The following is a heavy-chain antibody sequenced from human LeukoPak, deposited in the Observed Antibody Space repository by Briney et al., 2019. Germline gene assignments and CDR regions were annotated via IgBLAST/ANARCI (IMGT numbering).Heavy chain of an antibody. J-gene: IGHJ3*02. CDR2: IWYDGSNK. V-gene: IGHV3-33*06. CDR1: GFTFSSYG. D-gene: IGHD1-26*01. CDR3: GKNRYSGSLSPFDI. Sequence: QPGGSLRLSCAASGFTFSSYGMHWVRQAPGKGLEWVAVIWYDGSNKYYADSVKGRFTISRDNSKNTLYLQMNSLRAEDTAVYYCGKNRYSGSLSPFDIWGQGTMVTVSS.